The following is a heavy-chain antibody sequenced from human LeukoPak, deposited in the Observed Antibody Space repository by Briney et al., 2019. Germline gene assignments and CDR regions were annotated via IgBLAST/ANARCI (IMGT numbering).Heavy chain of an antibody. J-gene: IGHJ6*03. CDR1: GFTFSSYW. CDR2: IKQDGSEK. V-gene: IGHV3-7*01. D-gene: IGHD3-3*01. Sequence: GGSLRLSCAASGFTFSSYWMSWVRQAPGKGLEWVANIKQDGSEKYYVDSVKGRFTISRDNAKNSLYLQMNSLRAEDTAVYYCARDYYDFWSSTPFTAMDVWGKGTTVTVSS. CDR3: ARDYYDFWSSTPFTAMDV.